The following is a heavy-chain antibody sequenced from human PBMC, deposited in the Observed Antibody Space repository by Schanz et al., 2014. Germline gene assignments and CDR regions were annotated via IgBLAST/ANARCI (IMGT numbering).Heavy chain of an antibody. J-gene: IGHJ4*02. Sequence: QVQLQQWGAGLLKPSETLSLTCTVSGGSIKSYYWNWIRQPPGKGLEWIGYIHHSGDSYNNPSLKSRVTISVETSKHQFSLRLSSVTAADTAVYYCASGPCSGASCRHFDYWGQGALVTVSS. CDR2: IHHSGDS. D-gene: IGHD2-15*01. CDR3: ASGPCSGASCRHFDY. CDR1: GGSIKSYY. V-gene: IGHV4-59*01.